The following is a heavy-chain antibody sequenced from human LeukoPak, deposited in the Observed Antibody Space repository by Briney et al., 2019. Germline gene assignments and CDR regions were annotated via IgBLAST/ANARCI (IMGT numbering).Heavy chain of an antibody. CDR1: GYTFTNYG. CDR3: TRTVLDCKNGVCYDY. CDR2: ISPYNGNT. V-gene: IGHV1-18*01. J-gene: IGHJ4*02. Sequence: ASVKVSCKTSGYTFTNYGISWVRQAPGQGLEWIGWISPYNGNTIYAQKLQGRVTVTTDTSTSTAYMELRSLRSDDTAVYYCTRTVLDCKNGVCYDYWGQGTLVTVSS. D-gene: IGHD2-8*01.